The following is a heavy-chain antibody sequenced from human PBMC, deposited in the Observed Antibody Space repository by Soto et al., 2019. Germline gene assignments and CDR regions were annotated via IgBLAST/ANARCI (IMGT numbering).Heavy chain of an antibody. V-gene: IGHV4-34*01. Sequence: SETLSLTCAVYGGAFSGYYWSWIRQPPGKGLEWIGEINHSGSTNYNPSLKSRVTISVDTSKNQFSLKLSSVTAADTAVYYCARRGYSSLTWGQGTLVTVSS. CDR3: ARRGYSSLT. D-gene: IGHD6-13*01. CDR2: INHSGST. J-gene: IGHJ4*02. CDR1: GGAFSGYY.